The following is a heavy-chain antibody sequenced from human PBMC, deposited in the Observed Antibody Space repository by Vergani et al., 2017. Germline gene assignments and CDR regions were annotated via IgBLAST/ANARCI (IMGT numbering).Heavy chain of an antibody. D-gene: IGHD6-6*01. Sequence: EMQLLESGGGLVQPGGSLRLSCAASGFTFSSYAMSWVRQAPGKGLEWVSAISGSGGSTYYADSVKGRFTISRDNSKNTLYLQMNSLRAEVTAVYYCAKIGVYGTSLGWGQGTLVTVSS. V-gene: IGHV3-23*01. CDR2: ISGSGGST. J-gene: IGHJ4*02. CDR1: GFTFSSYA. CDR3: AKIGVYGTSLG.